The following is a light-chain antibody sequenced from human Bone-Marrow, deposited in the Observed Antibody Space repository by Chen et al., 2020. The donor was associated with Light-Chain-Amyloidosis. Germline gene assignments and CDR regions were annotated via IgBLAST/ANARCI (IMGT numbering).Light chain of an antibody. Sequence: SYVQTQPSSVSVAPGQTATIVCGGNNIGSTRVPWYQQTPGQAPLLVAYDDSDRPSGIPERLSGSNSGNTATLTISRVEAGDEADYYCQVWDRSSDRSVFGGGTKLTVL. J-gene: IGLJ3*02. CDR2: DDS. CDR3: QVWDRSSDRSV. CDR1: NIGSTR. V-gene: IGLV3-21*02.